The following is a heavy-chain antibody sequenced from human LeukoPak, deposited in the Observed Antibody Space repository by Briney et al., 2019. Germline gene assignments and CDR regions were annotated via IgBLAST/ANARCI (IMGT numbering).Heavy chain of an antibody. Sequence: TGGSLRLSCAASGFTLTSYEMNWVRLAPRKGLEWISYISRAGNSIYYADSVKGRFTVSRDSAKNSLYLQMNSLRAEDTAVYYCARGPYSSNWYVDYWGQGTLVTVAS. D-gene: IGHD6-13*01. J-gene: IGHJ4*02. CDR1: GFTLTSYE. CDR2: ISRAGNSI. CDR3: ARGPYSSNWYVDY. V-gene: IGHV3-48*03.